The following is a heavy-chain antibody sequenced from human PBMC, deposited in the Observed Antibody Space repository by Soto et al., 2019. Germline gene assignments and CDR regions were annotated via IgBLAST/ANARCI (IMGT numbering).Heavy chain of an antibody. J-gene: IGHJ4*02. Sequence: GGSLRLSCAASGFTFSHYGMHWVRQAPGKGLEWVAIIWYDGSNTYYADSVQGRFTISRDSSKNTLYLQMNSLRSEDTAVYYCTRDSGYCRGTICPYLDYWGQGALVTVSS. CDR3: TRDSGYCRGTICPYLDY. V-gene: IGHV3-33*01. CDR1: GFTFSHYG. D-gene: IGHD2-15*01. CDR2: IWYDGSNT.